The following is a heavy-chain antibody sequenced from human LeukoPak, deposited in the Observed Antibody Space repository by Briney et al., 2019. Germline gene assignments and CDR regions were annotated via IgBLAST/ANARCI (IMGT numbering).Heavy chain of an antibody. J-gene: IGHJ4*02. CDR1: GYTFTGYY. D-gene: IGHD6-13*01. Sequence: ASVKVSCKASGYTFTGYYMHWVRQAPGQGLEWMGWINPNSGGTNYAQKFQGRVIMTRDTSISTAYMDLSSLRSEDTAVYYCARDFGEQQLVRGYFDYWGQGTLVTVSS. CDR2: INPNSGGT. CDR3: ARDFGEQQLVRGYFDY. V-gene: IGHV1-2*02.